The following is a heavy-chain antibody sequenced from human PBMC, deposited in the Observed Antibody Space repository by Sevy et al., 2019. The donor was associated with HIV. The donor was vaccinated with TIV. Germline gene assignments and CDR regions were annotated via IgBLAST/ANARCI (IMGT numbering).Heavy chain of an antibody. CDR1: GFTVSSNY. Sequence: GGSLRLSCAASGFTVSSNYMSWVRQAPGKGLEWVSVIYSGGSTYYADSVKGRFTTSIDNSKNTLYLQMNSLRAEDTAVYYCARDAVWFGGGDAFDIWGQGTMVTVSS. V-gene: IGHV3-53*01. CDR3: ARDAVWFGGGDAFDI. CDR2: IYSGGST. D-gene: IGHD3-10*01. J-gene: IGHJ3*02.